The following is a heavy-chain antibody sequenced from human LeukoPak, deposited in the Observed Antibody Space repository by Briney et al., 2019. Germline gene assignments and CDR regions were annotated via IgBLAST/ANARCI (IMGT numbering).Heavy chain of an antibody. Sequence: ASVKVSCKASGYTFTSYYLHWVRQAPGQGLEWMGIINPSGGSTSYAQKFQDRVTMTRDTPTSTVYMELSSLRSEDTAVYYRARGHSNSPFLYWGQGTLVTVSS. CDR2: INPSGGST. V-gene: IGHV1-46*01. CDR1: GYTFTSYY. D-gene: IGHD6-6*01. CDR3: ARGHSNSPFLY. J-gene: IGHJ4*02.